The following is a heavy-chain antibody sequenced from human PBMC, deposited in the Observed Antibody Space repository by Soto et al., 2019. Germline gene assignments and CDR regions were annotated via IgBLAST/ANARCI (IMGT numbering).Heavy chain of an antibody. J-gene: IGHJ5*02. V-gene: IGHV4-34*01. CDR3: AGGGVGWYWGWFEP. CDR2: INRSGST. CDR1: GGSFSGYY. D-gene: IGHD2-8*02. Sequence: SETLSLTGAVYGGSFSGYYWSWLRPPPGKGLERIEEINRSGSTNYNPSLKSRVTILVDTSKNQFSLKLSSVTAADTAVYYCAGGGVGWYWGWFEPWGQGILVTVS.